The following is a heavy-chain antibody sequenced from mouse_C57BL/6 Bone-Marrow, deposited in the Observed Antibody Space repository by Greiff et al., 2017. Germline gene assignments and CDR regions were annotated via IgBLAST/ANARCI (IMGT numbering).Heavy chain of an antibody. CDR1: GYTFTRYW. CDR3: AIFTTVVATPYARDY. CDR2: IYPGSGSP. D-gene: IGHD1-1*01. J-gene: IGHJ4*01. Sequence: VQLQQPGAELVKPGASVKMSCKASGYTFTRYWITWVKQRPGQGLEWIGVIYPGSGSPNYNEKFKSKATLTVDTSSRTAYMQLSSLTSEDSAVYYCAIFTTVVATPYARDYWGQGTSVTVSS. V-gene: IGHV1-55*01.